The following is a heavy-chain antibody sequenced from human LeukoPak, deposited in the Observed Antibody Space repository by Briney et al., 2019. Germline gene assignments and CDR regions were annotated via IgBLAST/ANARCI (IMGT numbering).Heavy chain of an antibody. Sequence: SVKVSCKASGGTFSSYAISWVRQAPGQGLEWMGGIIPIFGTANYAQKLQGRVTITTDESTSTAYMELSSLRSEDTAVYYCARSIAVAGNDAFDIWGQGTMVTVSS. CDR2: IIPIFGTA. V-gene: IGHV1-69*05. D-gene: IGHD6-19*01. CDR1: GGTFSSYA. J-gene: IGHJ3*02. CDR3: ARSIAVAGNDAFDI.